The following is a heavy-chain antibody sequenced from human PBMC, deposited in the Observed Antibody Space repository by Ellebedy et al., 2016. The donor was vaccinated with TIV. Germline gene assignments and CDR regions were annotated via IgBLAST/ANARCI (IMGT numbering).Heavy chain of an antibody. V-gene: IGHV3-33*06. CDR1: EFTFSTYH. D-gene: IGHD5-12*01. Sequence: PGGSLRLSCAASEFTFSTYHMHWVRQAPGKGLEWVAVIWYDGTAKFYADSVKGRFTISRDNSKNTLYLQMHSLRAEDTAVYYCAKSGYSGYLFDYWGQGTLVTVAS. CDR3: AKSGYSGYLFDY. J-gene: IGHJ4*02. CDR2: IWYDGTAK.